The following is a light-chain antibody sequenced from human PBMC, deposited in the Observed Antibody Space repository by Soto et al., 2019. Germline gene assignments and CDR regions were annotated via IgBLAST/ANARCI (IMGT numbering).Light chain of an antibody. CDR2: LGF. J-gene: IGKJ2*01. V-gene: IGKV2-28*01. CDR1: QVLLHSNGNNF. Sequence: QSPPSLTVTPLEPSSICWRSIQVLLHSNGNNFRDWYLQKPGQSPQLLIYLGFNRASGVPDRVSGSGAGTDFTLKISRVEAEDVGVYYCMQALQTPYTFGRGTKVDTK. CDR3: MQALQTPYT.